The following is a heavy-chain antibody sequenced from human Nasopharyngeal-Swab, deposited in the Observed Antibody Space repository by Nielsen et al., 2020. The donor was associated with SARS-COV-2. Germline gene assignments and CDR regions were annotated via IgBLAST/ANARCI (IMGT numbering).Heavy chain of an antibody. Sequence: GESLKISCEASTFTFRNYWMHWVRQAPGKELVWVARISSDGTTTNYADSVKGRFTISRDNAKNTLYLQMNSLTVDDTAVYYCAGTSTTCCPCWGQGTLVTVSS. D-gene: IGHD2-2*01. V-gene: IGHV3-74*01. J-gene: IGHJ4*02. CDR1: TFTFRNYW. CDR3: AGTSTTCCPC. CDR2: ISSDGTTT.